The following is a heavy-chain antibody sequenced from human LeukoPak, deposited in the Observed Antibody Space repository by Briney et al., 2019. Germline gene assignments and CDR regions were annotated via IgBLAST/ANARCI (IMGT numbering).Heavy chain of an antibody. J-gene: IGHJ4*02. D-gene: IGHD5-18*01. CDR3: ARDLTLIYSYRDY. Sequence: AAVKVSCKASGYTFSGYYLHWVRQAPGQGLEWMGWINPNSGGTNSAQKFQGRVTMTRDTSIITAYMELSRLRSDDTAVYFCARDLTLIYSYRDYWGQGTLVTVSS. V-gene: IGHV1-2*02. CDR2: INPNSGGT. CDR1: GYTFSGYY.